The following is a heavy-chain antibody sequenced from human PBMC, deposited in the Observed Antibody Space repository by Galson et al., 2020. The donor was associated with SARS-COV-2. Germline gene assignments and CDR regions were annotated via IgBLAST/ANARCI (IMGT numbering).Heavy chain of an antibody. CDR2: IKTKSDGETT. J-gene: IGHJ4*02. Sequence: GESLKISCSAYGFLFADAWMSWVRKAPGKGLEWVGRIKTKSDGETTEYAAPVKGRFTISRDDSKTTLYLQMNNVKFEDRGVYFCTTGSYLWGQGTLVSVSS. D-gene: IGHD2-21*01. CDR1: GFLFADAW. CDR3: TTGSYL. V-gene: IGHV3-15*01.